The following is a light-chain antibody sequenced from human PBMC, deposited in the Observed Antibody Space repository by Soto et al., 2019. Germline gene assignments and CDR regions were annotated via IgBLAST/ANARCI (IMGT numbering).Light chain of an antibody. V-gene: IGLV2-14*01. CDR3: SSYTSSSTYV. J-gene: IGLJ1*01. CDR2: DVS. CDR1: RSDVGGSNY. Sequence: QSALTQPASVSASPGQSITISCTGTRSDVGGSNYVSWYQQHQGKAPKLIISDVSYRPSGVSNRFSGSKSGNTASLTISGLQVEDEADYYCSSYTSSSTYVFGTGTKVTV.